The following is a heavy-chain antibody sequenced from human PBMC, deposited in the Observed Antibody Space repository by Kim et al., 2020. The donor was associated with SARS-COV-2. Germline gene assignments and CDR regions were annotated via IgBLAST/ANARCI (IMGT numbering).Heavy chain of an antibody. V-gene: IGHV4-34*01. Sequence: SETLSLTCAVYGGSFSGYYWSWIRQPPGKGLEWIGEINHSGSTNYNPSLKSRVTISVDTSKNQFSLKLSSVTAADTAVYYCARIRYWAARLPLPFDYWGQGTLVTVSS. D-gene: IGHD6-6*01. CDR1: GGSFSGYY. CDR3: ARIRYWAARLPLPFDY. CDR2: INHSGST. J-gene: IGHJ4*02.